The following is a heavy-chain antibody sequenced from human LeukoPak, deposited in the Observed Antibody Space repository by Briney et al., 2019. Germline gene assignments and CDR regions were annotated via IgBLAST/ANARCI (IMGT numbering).Heavy chain of an antibody. Sequence: PSETLSLTCTVSGGSISSSSYYWGWIRQPPGKGLEWIGSIYYSGSTYYNPSLKSRVTISVDTSKNQFSLKLSSVTAADTAVYYCARNPRSAFDIWGQGTMVTASS. J-gene: IGHJ3*02. CDR2: IYYSGST. V-gene: IGHV4-39*07. CDR1: GGSISSSSYY. CDR3: ARNPRSAFDI.